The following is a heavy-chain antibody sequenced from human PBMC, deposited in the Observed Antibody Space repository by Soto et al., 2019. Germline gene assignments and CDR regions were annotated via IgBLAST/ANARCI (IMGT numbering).Heavy chain of an antibody. J-gene: IGHJ4*02. CDR3: ARQGAHCSGGSCYPLPFDY. Sequence: QVQLVQSGAEVKKPGSSVKVSCKASGGTFSSYTISWVRQAPGQGLEWMGRIIPILGIANYAQKFQGRVTITADKSTSTADMELSSLRSEDTAVYYCARQGAHCSGGSCYPLPFDYWGQGTLVTVSS. CDR2: IIPILGIA. D-gene: IGHD2-15*01. CDR1: GGTFSSYT. V-gene: IGHV1-69*02.